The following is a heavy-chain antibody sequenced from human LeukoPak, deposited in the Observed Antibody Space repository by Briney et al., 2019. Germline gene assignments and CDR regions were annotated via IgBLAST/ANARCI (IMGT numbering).Heavy chain of an antibody. CDR1: GFTFSDYY. CDR3: LRVPPPLEDCGGDCYTPPT. Sequence: GGSLRLSCAASGFTFSDYYMIWIRQAPGKGLEWVSYINKRGDTMYYADSVKGRFTISRDNAKNTLYLQMNSLRADDTAVYYCLRVPPPLEDCGGDCYTPPTWGQGTLVTVSS. D-gene: IGHD2-21*02. J-gene: IGHJ5*02. V-gene: IGHV3-11*04. CDR2: INKRGDTM.